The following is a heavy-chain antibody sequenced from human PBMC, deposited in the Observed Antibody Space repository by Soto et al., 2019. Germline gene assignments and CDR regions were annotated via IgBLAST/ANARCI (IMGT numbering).Heavy chain of an antibody. V-gene: IGHV3-74*01. CDR1: GFTFSSYW. J-gene: IGHJ4*02. CDR3: ARTSLVVAAATREDY. CDR2: INSEGSST. D-gene: IGHD2-15*01. Sequence: EVQLVESGGALVQPGGSLSPSCAASGFTFSSYWMHWVRQPPGKGLVWVSRINSEGSSTSNADSVKGRFTISRDNAKNTLYLQMNSLRAEDTAVYYCARTSLVVAAATREDYWGQGTLVTVSS.